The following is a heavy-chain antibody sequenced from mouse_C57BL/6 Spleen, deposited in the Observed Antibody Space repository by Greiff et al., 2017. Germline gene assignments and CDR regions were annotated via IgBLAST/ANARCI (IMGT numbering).Heavy chain of an antibody. V-gene: IGHV1-22*01. CDR1: GYTFTDYN. Sequence: VHVKQSGPELVKPGASVKMSCKASGYTFTDYNMHWVKQSHGKSLEWIGYINPNNGGTSYNQKFKGKATLTVNKSPSTAYMELRSLTSEDSAVYYCARRATTVVDYAMDYWGQGTSVTVSS. J-gene: IGHJ4*01. CDR2: INPNNGGT. CDR3: ARRATTVVDYAMDY. D-gene: IGHD1-1*01.